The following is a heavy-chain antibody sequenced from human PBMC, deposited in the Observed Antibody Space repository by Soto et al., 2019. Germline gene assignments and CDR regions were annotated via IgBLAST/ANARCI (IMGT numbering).Heavy chain of an antibody. D-gene: IGHD2-2*01. J-gene: IGHJ6*02. CDR1: GFIVSSNY. CDR3: AKYQLRDYYGMDL. CDR2: IYSGGST. Sequence: EVQLVESGGGLVQPGGSLRLSCAASGFIVSSNYMTWVRQAPGKGLEWVSIIYSGGSTSYADSVKGRFTISRHNSKNTLYLHMNSLRAEDTAVYYCAKYQLRDYYGMDLWGQGTTVTVSS. V-gene: IGHV3-53*04.